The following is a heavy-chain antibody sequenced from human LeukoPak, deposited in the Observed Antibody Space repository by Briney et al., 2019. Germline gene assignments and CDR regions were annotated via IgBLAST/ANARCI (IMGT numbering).Heavy chain of an antibody. Sequence: PSETLSFTCTVSGGSISSSSYYWGWIRQPPGKGLEWIGSIYYSGSTYYNPSLKSRVTISVDTSKNQFSLKLSSVTAADTAVYYCARTIGKYYYYYMDVWGKGTTVTISS. V-gene: IGHV4-39*01. J-gene: IGHJ6*03. CDR3: ARTIGKYYYYYMDV. CDR1: GGSISSSSYY. CDR2: IYYSGST. D-gene: IGHD3-9*01.